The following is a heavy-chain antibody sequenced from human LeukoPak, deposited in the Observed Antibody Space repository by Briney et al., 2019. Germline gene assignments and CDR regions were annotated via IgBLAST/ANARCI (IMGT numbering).Heavy chain of an antibody. CDR2: VSGSGGTT. J-gene: IGHJ4*02. CDR3: AKSDYYDSSGHPSSFEY. Sequence: PGGSLRLSCAASGFPFSSYAMSWVRQAPGRALEWVSAVSGSGGTTYYTDSVKGRFTISRDNSKNTLYLQMNSPRAEDTAVYYCAKSDYYDSSGHPSSFEYWGQGTLVTVSS. V-gene: IGHV3-23*01. D-gene: IGHD3-22*01. CDR1: GFPFSSYA.